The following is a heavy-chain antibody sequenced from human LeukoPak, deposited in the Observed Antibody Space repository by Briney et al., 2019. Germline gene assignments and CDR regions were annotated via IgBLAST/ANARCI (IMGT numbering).Heavy chain of an antibody. V-gene: IGHV4-39*01. Sequence: SETLSLTRTVSGGSISSSSYYWGWIRQPPGKGLEWIGSIYYSGSTYYKPSLKSRVTISVDTSKNQVSLKLSSVTAADTAVYYCARCRLDDYGDPGWFDPWGQGTLVTVSS. D-gene: IGHD4-17*01. CDR2: IYYSGST. CDR3: ARCRLDDYGDPGWFDP. CDR1: GGSISSSSYY. J-gene: IGHJ5*02.